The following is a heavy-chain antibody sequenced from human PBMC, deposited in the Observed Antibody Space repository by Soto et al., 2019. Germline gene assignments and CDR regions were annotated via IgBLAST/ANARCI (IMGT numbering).Heavy chain of an antibody. Sequence: GGSLRLSCAASGFTFSSYAMNCVRQAPGKRLEWVSVISGSDGSTYYADSVKGRFTISRDNAKNSLYLQMNSLRAEDTAVYYCARDGQWLVLTFDYWGQGTLVT. J-gene: IGHJ4*02. CDR1: GFTFSSYA. CDR3: ARDGQWLVLTFDY. D-gene: IGHD6-19*01. CDR2: ISGSDGST. V-gene: IGHV3-23*01.